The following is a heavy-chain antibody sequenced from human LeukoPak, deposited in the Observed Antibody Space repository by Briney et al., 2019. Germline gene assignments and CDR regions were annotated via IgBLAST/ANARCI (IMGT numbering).Heavy chain of an antibody. CDR2: ISAGGGST. CDR1: GFTFNLYA. Sequence: GGSLRLSCAVSGFTFNLYAMAWVRQAPGEGLEWVSAISAGGGSTYYADSVKGRFTISRDNSKNTLYLQMNSLRVEDTAIYYCAKDSADYWGQGTLVTVAS. V-gene: IGHV3-23*01. J-gene: IGHJ4*02. CDR3: AKDSADY.